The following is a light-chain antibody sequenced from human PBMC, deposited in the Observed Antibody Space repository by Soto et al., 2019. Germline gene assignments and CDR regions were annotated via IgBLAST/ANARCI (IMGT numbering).Light chain of an antibody. J-gene: IGLJ2*01. CDR3: SSYTAKGTPYVX. Sequence: QSALTQPASVSGSPGQSITISCTGTSSDVGGYKFVSWYQQYPGKAPKLLIYEVRNRPSGVSDRFSGSKSGNTASLIISGLQADDEADYYCSSYTAKGTPYVXFGGGNKVTV. CDR2: EVR. CDR1: SSDVGGYKF. V-gene: IGLV2-14*01.